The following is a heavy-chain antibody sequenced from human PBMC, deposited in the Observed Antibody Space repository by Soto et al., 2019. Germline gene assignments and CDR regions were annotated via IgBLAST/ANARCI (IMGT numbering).Heavy chain of an antibody. V-gene: IGHV4-30-2*01. CDR3: ARGSVEVVVPAAKIWFDP. CDR2: IYHSGST. CDR1: GGSISSGGYS. Sequence: SETRSLTCAVSGGSISSGGYSWSWIRQPPGKGLEWIGYIYHSGSTYYNPSLKSRVTISVDRSKNQFSLKLSSVTAADTAVYYCARGSVEVVVPAAKIWFDPWGQGTLVTVSS. D-gene: IGHD2-2*01. J-gene: IGHJ5*02.